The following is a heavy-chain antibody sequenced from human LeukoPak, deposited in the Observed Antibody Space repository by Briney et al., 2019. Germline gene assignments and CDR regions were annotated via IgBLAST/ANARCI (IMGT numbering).Heavy chain of an antibody. CDR2: ISSSGTTI. V-gene: IGHV3-11*04. CDR1: GFTFSDYY. J-gene: IGHJ4*02. D-gene: IGHD3-22*01. Sequence: PGGSLRLSCAASGFTFSDYYMSWIRQAPGKGLEWVSFISSSGTTIYYADSVKGRFTISRDNAKNSLYLQMNSLRAEDTAVYYCARGSRNYYDSSGYYPAWGQETLVTVSS. CDR3: ARGSRNYYDSSGYYPA.